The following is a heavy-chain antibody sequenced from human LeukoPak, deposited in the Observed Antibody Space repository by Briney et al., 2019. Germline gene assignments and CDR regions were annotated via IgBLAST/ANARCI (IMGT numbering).Heavy chain of an antibody. Sequence: SETLSLTCTVSGDSIGTYYWNWIRQPPGKGLEWIGRIYTSGSTNYNPSLKSRVTMSVDTSKNQFSLKLSSVTAADTAVYYCARAYCGGDCYGAFDIWGQGTMVTVSS. D-gene: IGHD2-21*01. CDR1: GDSIGTYY. CDR3: ARAYCGGDCYGAFDI. V-gene: IGHV4-4*07. CDR2: IYTSGST. J-gene: IGHJ3*02.